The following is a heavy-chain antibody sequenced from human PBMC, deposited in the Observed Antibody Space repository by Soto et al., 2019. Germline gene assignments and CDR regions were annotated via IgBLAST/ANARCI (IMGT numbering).Heavy chain of an antibody. V-gene: IGHV3-30*03. CDR3: AGGFSNYYGMDV. Sequence: QVQLVESGGGVVQPGRSLRLSCAASGFTFSSYGMHWVRQAPGKGLEWVAVISYDGSNKYYADSVKGRFTISRDTSKNTLYLQMKSLRAEDTAVYYCAGGFSNYYGMDVWGQGTTVTVSS. J-gene: IGHJ6*02. CDR1: GFTFSSYG. D-gene: IGHD3-3*02. CDR2: ISYDGSNK.